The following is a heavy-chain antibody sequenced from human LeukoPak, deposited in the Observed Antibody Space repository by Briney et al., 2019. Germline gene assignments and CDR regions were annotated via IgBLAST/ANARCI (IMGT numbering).Heavy chain of an antibody. V-gene: IGHV4-34*01. CDR2: INHSGST. D-gene: IGHD4-23*01. CDR3: ARGFGGRSAAFDY. Sequence: SETLSLTCAVYGGSFSGYYWSWIRQPPGKGLEWIGEINHSGSTNYNPSLKSRVTISVDTYKNQFSLKLSSVTAADTAVYYCARGFGGRSAAFDYWGQGTLVTVSS. CDR1: GGSFSGYY. J-gene: IGHJ4*02.